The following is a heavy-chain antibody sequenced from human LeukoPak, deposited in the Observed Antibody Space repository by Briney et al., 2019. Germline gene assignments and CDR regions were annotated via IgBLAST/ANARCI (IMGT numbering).Heavy chain of an antibody. CDR3: AKGGTTVVDY. CDR1: GFTFSSYA. CDR2: ISYDGSNK. V-gene: IGHV3-30-3*01. J-gene: IGHJ4*02. Sequence: GGSLRLSCAASGFTFSSYAMHWVRQAPGKGLEWVAVISYDGSNKYYADSVKGRFTISRDNSENTLYLQMNSLRAEDTAVYYCAKGGTTVVDYWGQGTLVTVSS. D-gene: IGHD4-23*01.